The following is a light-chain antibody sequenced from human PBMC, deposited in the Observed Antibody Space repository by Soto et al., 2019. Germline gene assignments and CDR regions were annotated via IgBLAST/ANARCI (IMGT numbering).Light chain of an antibody. CDR3: NSYTRSSADV. V-gene: IGLV2-14*03. CDR1: SSDIGAYNY. J-gene: IGLJ1*01. Sequence: QSVLTQPASVSGSPGQSITISCTGTSSDIGAYNYVSWYQQLPGKAPKVMIYDVSNRPSGVSDRFSGSKSGNTASLTISGLPAEDEDDDYCNSYTRSSADVFGTGTKLTVL. CDR2: DVS.